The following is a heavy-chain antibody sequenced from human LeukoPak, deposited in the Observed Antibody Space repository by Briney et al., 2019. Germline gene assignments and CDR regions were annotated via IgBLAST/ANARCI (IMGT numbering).Heavy chain of an antibody. Sequence: ASAKVSCKASGYIFTSYYMHWVRQAPGQGLEWMGIINPSGGRTNNAQQFQGRVTMTRDTSTSTVYMQLSSLRSEDTAVYYCARDLAIAAAPYGMDVWGQGTTVTVSS. J-gene: IGHJ6*02. CDR3: ARDLAIAAAPYGMDV. CDR1: GYIFTSYY. V-gene: IGHV1-46*01. D-gene: IGHD6-13*01. CDR2: INPSGGRT.